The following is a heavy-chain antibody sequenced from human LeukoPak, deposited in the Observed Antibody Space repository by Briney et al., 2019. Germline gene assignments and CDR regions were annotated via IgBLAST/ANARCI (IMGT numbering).Heavy chain of an antibody. J-gene: IGHJ6*03. V-gene: IGHV3-21*01. D-gene: IGHD3-3*01. CDR1: GFTFSSYS. CDR3: ARIMYYDFWSGLYYYYYMDV. CDR2: ISSSSSYI. Sequence: PGGSLRLSCAASGFTFSSYSMNWVRQAPGKGLEWVSSISSSSSYIYYADSVKGRFTISRDNAKNSLYLQMNSLRAEDTAVYYCARIMYYDFWSGLYYYYYMDVWGKGTTVTVSS.